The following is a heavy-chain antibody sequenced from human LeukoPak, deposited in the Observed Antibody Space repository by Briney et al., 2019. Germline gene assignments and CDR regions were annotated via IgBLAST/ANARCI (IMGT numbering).Heavy chain of an antibody. D-gene: IGHD3-10*01. CDR2: IKSDAGT. V-gene: IGHV3-66*04. J-gene: IGHJ4*02. Sequence: GGSLRLSCAASGFTANTKNMYWVRPAPGKGLEWVSSIKSDAGTDYADSVRGRFTTSRDDSKNTLYLQMNSLRVDDTAVYYCARRRGGFGEGDFDYWGQGTLVTVSS. CDR1: GFTANTKN. CDR3: ARRRGGFGEGDFDY.